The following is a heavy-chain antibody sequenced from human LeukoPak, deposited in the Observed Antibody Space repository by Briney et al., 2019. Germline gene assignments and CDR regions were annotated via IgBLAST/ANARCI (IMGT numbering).Heavy chain of an antibody. V-gene: IGHV4-59*08. Sequence: SETLSLTCTVSGGSISSYYWSWIRQPPGKGLEWIGYIYYSGSTNYNPSLKSRVTISVDTSKNQFSLKLSSVTAADTAVYYCARHKFRRFYYDSSGSDYWGQGTLVTVSS. CDR1: GGSISSYY. J-gene: IGHJ4*02. D-gene: IGHD3-22*01. CDR3: ARHKFRRFYYDSSGSDY. CDR2: IYYSGST.